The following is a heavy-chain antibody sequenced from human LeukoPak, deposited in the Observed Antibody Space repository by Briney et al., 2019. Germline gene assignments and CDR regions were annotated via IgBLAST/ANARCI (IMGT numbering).Heavy chain of an antibody. V-gene: IGHV3-23*01. CDR2: ISPSGDIT. CDR1: GFTFSNYG. J-gene: IGHJ4*02. CDR3: AKDRAWLQFWS. Sequence: GGTLRLSCAASGFTFSNYGMNWVRQAPGKELEWVSGISPSGDITYYADSVKGRFTISRDNSKNTVYLQVNSLRAEDTAVFYCAKDRAWLQFWSWGQGTLVTVSS. D-gene: IGHD5-18*01.